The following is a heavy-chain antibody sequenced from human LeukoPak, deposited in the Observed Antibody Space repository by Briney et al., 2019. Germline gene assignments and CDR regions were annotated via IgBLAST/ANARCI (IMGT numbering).Heavy chain of an antibody. CDR3: ARLGARQMLEY. Sequence: GGSLRLSCAASEFTFSSYWMSWVRQAPGKGLEWVANIKQDGGQIYYLESVKGRFTVSRDNAKNSLYLQMNSLRAEDTAVYYCARLGARQMLEYWGQGTLATVSS. CDR2: IKQDGGQI. J-gene: IGHJ4*02. CDR1: EFTFSSYW. V-gene: IGHV3-7*01. D-gene: IGHD4-17*01.